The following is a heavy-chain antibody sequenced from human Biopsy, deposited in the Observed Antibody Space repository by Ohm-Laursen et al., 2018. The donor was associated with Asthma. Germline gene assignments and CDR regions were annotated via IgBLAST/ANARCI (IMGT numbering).Heavy chain of an antibody. D-gene: IGHD4-23*01. V-gene: IGHV3-7*01. CDR2: IKHDGSEK. J-gene: IGHJ3*02. CDR3: ARESGQDSGGTGAFDR. CDR1: GGSINSSTW. Sequence: GTLSLTCTVSGGSINSSTWWSWVRQVPGKGLEWVANIKHDGSEKNHVDSLKGRFTISRDNSKLRLYLEINSLRVEDSAVYYCARESGQDSGGTGAFDRWGQGIMVAVSS.